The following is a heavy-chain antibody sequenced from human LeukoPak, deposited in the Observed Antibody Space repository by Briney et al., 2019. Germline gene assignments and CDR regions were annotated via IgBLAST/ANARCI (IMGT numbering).Heavy chain of an antibody. CDR3: ARYSYDSSGYYYPDY. CDR2: IYTSGST. D-gene: IGHD3-22*01. Sequence: PSETLSLTCTVSGGSISGFYWSWIRQPAGKGLEWIGRIYTSGSTDYNPSLKSRVTMSVDRSKNQVSMKVTSVTAADTAVYYCARYSYDSSGYYYPDYWGQGTLVTVSS. V-gene: IGHV4-4*07. J-gene: IGHJ4*02. CDR1: GGSISGFY.